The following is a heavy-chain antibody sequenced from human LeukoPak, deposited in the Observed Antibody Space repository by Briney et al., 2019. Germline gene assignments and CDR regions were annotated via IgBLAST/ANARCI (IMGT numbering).Heavy chain of an antibody. CDR1: GFTFSSYS. CDR3: ASAPDRGWYGGDY. D-gene: IGHD6-19*01. CDR2: ISSSSSYI. V-gene: IGHV3-21*01. J-gene: IGHJ4*02. Sequence: GGSLRLSCAASGFTFSSYSMNWVRQAPGKGLEWVSSISSSSSYIYYADSVKGRFTISRDNAKNSLYLQMNSLRAEDTAVYYCASAPDRGWYGGDYWGQGTLVTVSS.